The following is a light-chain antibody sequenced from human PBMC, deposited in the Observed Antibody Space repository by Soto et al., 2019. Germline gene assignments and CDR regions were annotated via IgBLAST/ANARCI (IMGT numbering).Light chain of an antibody. Sequence: EIQMTQSPSSLSASVVDRVTITCQASQDISNYLNWYQQKPGKAPKLLIYDASNLETGVPSRFSGSGSGTDFTFTISSLQPEDIATYYCQQYDNLPLTFGGATKV. J-gene: IGKJ4*01. V-gene: IGKV1-33*01. CDR2: DAS. CDR1: QDISNY. CDR3: QQYDNLPLT.